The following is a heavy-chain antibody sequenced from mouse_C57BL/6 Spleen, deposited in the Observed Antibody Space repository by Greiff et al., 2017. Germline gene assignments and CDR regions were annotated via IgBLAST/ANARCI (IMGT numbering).Heavy chain of an antibody. CDR1: GYTFTSYW. J-gene: IGHJ2*01. V-gene: IGHV1-52*01. D-gene: IGHD1-1*01. Sequence: QVQLQQPGAELVRPGSSVKLSCQASGYTFTSYWMHWVKQRPIQGLEWIGNIDPSDSETHYNQKFKDKATLTVDKTSSTAYMQLSSLTSEDSAVYYCARWYYGSSYFDYWGQGTTLTVSS. CDR2: IDPSDSET. CDR3: ARWYYGSSYFDY.